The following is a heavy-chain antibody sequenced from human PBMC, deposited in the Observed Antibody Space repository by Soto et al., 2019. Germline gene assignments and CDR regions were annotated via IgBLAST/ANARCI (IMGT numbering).Heavy chain of an antibody. D-gene: IGHD3-10*01. Sequence: QVQLVQSGAVVKKPGASVKVSCKASGYTFTSYGISWVRQAPGQGLEWMGWISAYNGNTNYAQKLQGRVTMTTDTSTSTAYMELRSLRSDDTAVYYCARDPTTMVRGVNWFDPWGQGTLVTVSS. J-gene: IGHJ5*02. V-gene: IGHV1-18*01. CDR1: GYTFTSYG. CDR2: ISAYNGNT. CDR3: ARDPTTMVRGVNWFDP.